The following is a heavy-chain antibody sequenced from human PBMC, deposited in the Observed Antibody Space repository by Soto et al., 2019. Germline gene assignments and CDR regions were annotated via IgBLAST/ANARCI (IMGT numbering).Heavy chain of an antibody. Sequence: ASVKVSCKASGYTFTSYGISWLRQAPGQGLEWMGWISAYNGNTNYAQKLQGRVTMTTDTSTSTADIELRSLRSDDTAVYYCARDNYDSSGSRWFDPWGQGTLVTVSS. J-gene: IGHJ5*02. CDR2: ISAYNGNT. CDR1: GYTFTSYG. CDR3: ARDNYDSSGSRWFDP. V-gene: IGHV1-18*01. D-gene: IGHD3-22*01.